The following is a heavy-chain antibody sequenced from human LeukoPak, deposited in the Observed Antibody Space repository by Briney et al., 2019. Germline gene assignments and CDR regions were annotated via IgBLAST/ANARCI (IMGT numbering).Heavy chain of an antibody. CDR1: GFTFSKYA. CDR2: SSYDGSIE. V-gene: IGHV3-30*04. Sequence: QTGGSLRLSCAASGFTFSKYAMHWVRQAPGKGLEWVAVSSYDGSIEYYADSVKGRFTLSRDNSKNTLYLQMSSLRTEDTAVYYCARAGGQLVHGFGYFEYWGQGTLVTVSS. D-gene: IGHD1-1*01. J-gene: IGHJ4*02. CDR3: ARAGGQLVHGFGYFEY.